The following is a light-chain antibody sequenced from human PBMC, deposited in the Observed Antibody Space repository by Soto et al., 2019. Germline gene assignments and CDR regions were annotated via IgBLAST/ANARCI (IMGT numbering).Light chain of an antibody. J-gene: IGLJ1*01. V-gene: IGLV2-11*01. Sequence: QSALTQPRSVSGSPGQSVTISCTGTSSDVGGYNYVSWYQQHPGKAPKLMIYDVSKRPSGVPDRFSGSKSGNTASLTISGLQAEDEAAYYCCSYAGSYTGVFGTGTKVTVL. CDR1: SSDVGGYNY. CDR3: CSYAGSYTGV. CDR2: DVS.